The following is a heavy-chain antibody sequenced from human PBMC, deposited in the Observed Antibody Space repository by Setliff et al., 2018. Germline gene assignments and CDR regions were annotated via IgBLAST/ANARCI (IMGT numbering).Heavy chain of an antibody. D-gene: IGHD2-2*01. CDR2: IFQSGIT. V-gene: IGHV4-38-2*01. J-gene: IGHJ3*02. Sequence: SETLSLTCAVSGFSITNGYYWGWIRQSPGRGLEWIANIFQSGITFYNPSLKSRVTMSLDTSKNQFSLKLSSVTATDAAVYYCARRYCSSTSCHNGDAFDIWGQGTMVTVSS. CDR3: ARRYCSSTSCHNGDAFDI. CDR1: GFSITNGYY.